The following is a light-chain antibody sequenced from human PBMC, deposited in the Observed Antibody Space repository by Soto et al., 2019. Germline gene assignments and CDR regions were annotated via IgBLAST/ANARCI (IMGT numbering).Light chain of an antibody. CDR2: EGS. J-gene: IGLJ2*01. V-gene: IGLV2-14*02. CDR1: SSDVGTYNL. CDR3: AAWDDSLLGVV. Sequence: QSALTQPASVSGSPGQSITISCTGTSSDVGTYNLVSWYQQHPGKAPKLMLYEGSKRPSGVSNRFSGSNSGNTASLAISGLQSEDEADYYCAAWDDSLLGVVFGGGTKLTVL.